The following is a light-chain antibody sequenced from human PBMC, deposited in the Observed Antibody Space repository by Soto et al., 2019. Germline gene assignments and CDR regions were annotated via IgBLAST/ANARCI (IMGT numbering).Light chain of an antibody. CDR1: QSVVTY. V-gene: IGKV3-11*01. Sequence: EIVLTQSPATLSLSPGERATLSCRASQSVVTYLAWYQQKPGQPPRLLISDAANRATGIPARFSGSGSGTDFTLTISSLEPGDFAVYYCQHRNNWPPGATFGGGTRVELK. CDR2: DAA. CDR3: QHRNNWPPGAT. J-gene: IGKJ4*01.